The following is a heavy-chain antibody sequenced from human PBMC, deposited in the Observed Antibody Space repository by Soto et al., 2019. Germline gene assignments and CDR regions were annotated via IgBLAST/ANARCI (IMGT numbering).Heavy chain of an antibody. CDR2: LNPNTDKT. D-gene: IGHD5-12*01. V-gene: IGHV1-8*01. Sequence: GASVKVSCKASGYTFSNYDINWVRQATGQGLEWMGWLNPNTDKTGSAQKFQGRVTMTRNTSISTAYLELSGLRSGDTAVYYCARGIKGLPPSAFDIWGQGTRVTVSS. CDR3: ARGIKGLPPSAFDI. CDR1: GYTFSNYD. J-gene: IGHJ3*02.